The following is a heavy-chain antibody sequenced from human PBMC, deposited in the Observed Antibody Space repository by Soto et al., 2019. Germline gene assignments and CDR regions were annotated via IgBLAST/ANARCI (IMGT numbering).Heavy chain of an antibody. Sequence: LRLSCAASGFTFSSYGMHWVRQTPDKGLEWVAVISHDGNQKYYADFAKGRFTISRDNARNTLHLQMNSLRPEDTAFFYCVKATLPTAIKFGVDSWGQGTLVTVSS. CDR2: ISHDGNQK. D-gene: IGHD2-2*01. CDR1: GFTFSSYG. J-gene: IGHJ5*01. CDR3: VKATLPTAIKFGVDS. V-gene: IGHV3-30*18.